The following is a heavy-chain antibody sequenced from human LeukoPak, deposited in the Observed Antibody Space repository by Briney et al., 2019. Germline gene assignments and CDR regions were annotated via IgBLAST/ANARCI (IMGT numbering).Heavy chain of an antibody. Sequence: HPGGSLRLSCAASGFTFGTYWMSWVRQAPGKGLEWVANINQDGSDKRYVDSEKGRFTVSRDNVENSLYLQMNTLITEDTALYFCARLGVPTYFDQWSQGTLVTVSS. D-gene: IGHD4/OR15-4a*01. V-gene: IGHV3-7*01. CDR1: GFTFGTYW. J-gene: IGHJ4*02. CDR3: ARLGVPTYFDQ. CDR2: INQDGSDK.